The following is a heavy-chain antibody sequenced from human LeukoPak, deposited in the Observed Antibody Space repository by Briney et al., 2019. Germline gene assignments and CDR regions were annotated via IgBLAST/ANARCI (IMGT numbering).Heavy chain of an antibody. D-gene: IGHD2-2*01. Sequence: SETLSLTCAVYGGSFSGYYWSWIRQPPGKGLEWIGEINHSGSTNYNPSLKSRVTISVDTSKNQFSLKLSSVTAADTAVYYCARHLIVVVPAARRTFDAFDIWGQGTMVTVSS. CDR1: GGSFSGYY. CDR2: INHSGST. V-gene: IGHV4-34*01. CDR3: ARHLIVVVPAARRTFDAFDI. J-gene: IGHJ3*02.